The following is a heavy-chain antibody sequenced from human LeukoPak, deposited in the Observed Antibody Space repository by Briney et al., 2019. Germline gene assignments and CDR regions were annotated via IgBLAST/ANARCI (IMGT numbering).Heavy chain of an antibody. CDR2: IIPIFGTA. V-gene: IGHV1-69*05. Sequence: ASVKVSCKASGGTFSSYAISWVRQAPGQGLEWMGRIIPIFGTANYAQKFQGRVTITTDESTSTAYMEPSSLRSEDTAVYYCARDRFSSSWYFDYWGQGTLVTVSS. D-gene: IGHD6-13*01. CDR3: ARDRFSSSWYFDY. CDR1: GGTFSSYA. J-gene: IGHJ4*02.